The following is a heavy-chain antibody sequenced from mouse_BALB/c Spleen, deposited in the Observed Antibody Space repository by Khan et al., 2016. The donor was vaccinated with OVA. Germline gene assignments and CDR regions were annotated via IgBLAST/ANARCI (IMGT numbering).Heavy chain of an antibody. V-gene: IGHV5-17*02. D-gene: IGHD2-1*01. CDR2: MSSGSSTI. CDR3: ARSGGNFHWYFDV. J-gene: IGHJ1*01. CDR1: GFSFSSFG. Sequence: EVQRVESGGGLVQPGGSRKLSCAASGFSFSSFGMHWVRQAPKKGLEWVAYMSSGSSTIYYVDTVKGRFTISRDNPKNTLFLKMTSLRSEDTAMYYCARSGGNFHWYFDVWGAGTSVTVSS.